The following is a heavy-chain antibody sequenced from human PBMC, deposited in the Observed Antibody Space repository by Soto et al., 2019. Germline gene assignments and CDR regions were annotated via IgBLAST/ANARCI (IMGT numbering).Heavy chain of an antibody. CDR1: GYTFTGYY. Sequence: ASVKVSCKASGYTFTGYYVHWVREAPGQGLEWMGWINPETGGTSYAQKFQGRVTLSRDTSINTAYLELSSLRFDDAAVYFCARERFQVISDGMDVWGQGTTVTVS. V-gene: IGHV1-2*02. D-gene: IGHD2-21*01. CDR2: INPETGGT. CDR3: ARERFQVISDGMDV. J-gene: IGHJ6*02.